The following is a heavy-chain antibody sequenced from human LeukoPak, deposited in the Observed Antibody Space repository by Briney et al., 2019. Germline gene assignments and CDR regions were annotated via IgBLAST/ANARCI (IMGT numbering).Heavy chain of an antibody. CDR3: ARDPYSGNYGTYYYYYMDV. J-gene: IGHJ6*03. CDR2: ISTTSRYV. V-gene: IGHV3-21*01. D-gene: IGHD1-26*01. Sequence: GGSLRLSCAASEFIFSTYSMNWVRQAPGKGLEWVSSISTTSRYVYYADSVKGRFIISRDNAKNSLYLQMDSLGPEDTAVYYCARDPYSGNYGTYYYYYMDVWGKGTTVTISS. CDR1: EFIFSTYS.